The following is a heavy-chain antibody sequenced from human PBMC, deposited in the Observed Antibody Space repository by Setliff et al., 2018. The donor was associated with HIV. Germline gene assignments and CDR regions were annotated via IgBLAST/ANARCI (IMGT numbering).Heavy chain of an antibody. CDR3: ARGGYSSSWYTYYGMDV. D-gene: IGHD6-13*01. CDR2: INHSGST. V-gene: IGHV4-34*01. Sequence: PSETLSLTCAIYGGSFSNYYWTWIRQPPGKGLEWIGEINHSGSTDYNPSLKSRVTISVDTSKNQFSLKLSSVTAADTAVYYCARGGYSSSWYTYYGMDVWGQGTTVTVSS. J-gene: IGHJ6*02. CDR1: GGSFSNYY.